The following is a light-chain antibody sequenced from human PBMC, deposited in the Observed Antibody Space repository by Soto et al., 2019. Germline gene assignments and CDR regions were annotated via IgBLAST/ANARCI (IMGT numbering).Light chain of an antibody. J-gene: IGKJ2*01. CDR3: QQRSNWPPLYT. CDR1: QSVSSY. Sequence: EIVLTQSPATLSLSPGERATLSCRASQSVSSYLAWYQQKPGQAPRLLIYDASNRATGIPARFSGSGSETDLTLTISSLEPEDFAVYYCQQRSNWPPLYTFGQGTKLEIK. CDR2: DAS. V-gene: IGKV3-11*01.